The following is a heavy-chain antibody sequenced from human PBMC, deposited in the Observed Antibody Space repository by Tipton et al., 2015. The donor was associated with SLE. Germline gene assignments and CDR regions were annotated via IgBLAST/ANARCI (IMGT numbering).Heavy chain of an antibody. J-gene: IGHJ4*02. CDR1: GGSFSGYY. D-gene: IGHD3-3*01. CDR3: ARLIYDFSSGILGPFDY. Sequence: SLTCAVYGGSFSGYYWSWIRQPPGKGLEWIGEINHSGSTNYNPSLKSRVTISVDTSKNQFSLKLSSVTAADTAVYYCARLIYDFSSGILGPFDYWGQGTLVTVSS. CDR2: INHSGST. V-gene: IGHV4-34*01.